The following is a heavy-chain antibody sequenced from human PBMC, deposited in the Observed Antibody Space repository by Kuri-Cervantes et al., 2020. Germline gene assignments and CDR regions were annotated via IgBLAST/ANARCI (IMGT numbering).Heavy chain of an antibody. V-gene: IGHV3-49*04. D-gene: IGHD3-3*01. J-gene: IGHJ6*03. CDR2: IRGKSYGGTR. CDR3: ARLPHYDFWNYYYYYYMDV. CDR1: GFTFSDYA. Sequence: GESLKISCTASGFTFSDYAINWVRQAPGKGLEWVSFIRGKSYGGTRQYAASVEGRFTISRDDSEGIAYLQMNSLRAEDTAVYYCARLPHYDFWNYYYYYYMDVWGKGTTVTVSS.